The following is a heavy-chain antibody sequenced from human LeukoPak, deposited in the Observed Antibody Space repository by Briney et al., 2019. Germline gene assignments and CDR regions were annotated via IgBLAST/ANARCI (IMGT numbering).Heavy chain of an antibody. Sequence: GESLRLSCAASGFTFSSYPMSWVRQAPGKGLEWVSSINDSGGNTYNADSVKGRFTISRDNSKNTLYLQMNSLRAEDTAVYYCAKETRVDGWYSDYWGQGTLVAVSS. CDR2: INDSGGNT. J-gene: IGHJ4*02. D-gene: IGHD6-19*01. CDR1: GFTFSSYP. V-gene: IGHV3-23*01. CDR3: AKETRVDGWYSDY.